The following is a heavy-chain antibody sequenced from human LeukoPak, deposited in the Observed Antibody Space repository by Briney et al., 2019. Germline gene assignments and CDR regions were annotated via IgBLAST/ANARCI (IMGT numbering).Heavy chain of an antibody. Sequence: GGSLRLSCAASGFTFSSYAMSWVRQAPGKGLEWVSAISGSGGSTYYADSVKGRFTISRDNSKNTLYLQMNSLRAEDTAVYYCAKEPSHSGYDQGHFDYWGQGTLVTVSS. V-gene: IGHV3-23*01. CDR2: ISGSGGST. D-gene: IGHD5-12*01. CDR1: GFTFSSYA. J-gene: IGHJ4*02. CDR3: AKEPSHSGYDQGHFDY.